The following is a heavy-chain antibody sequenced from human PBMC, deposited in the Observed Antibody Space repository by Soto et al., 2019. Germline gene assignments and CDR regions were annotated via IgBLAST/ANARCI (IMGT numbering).Heavy chain of an antibody. Sequence: QVQLQESGPGLVKPSGTLSLTCAVSGGSISSSNWWRWVRQPPGKGLEWIGEIYHSGSTNYTPSLRSGVTISVDKSRKYFSLKLISVTAADTAVYYVASRVRGAAPNYWCEGTLVTVS. CDR2: IYHSGST. V-gene: IGHV4-4*02. D-gene: IGHD2-15*01. CDR1: GGSISSSNW. CDR3: ASRVRGAAPNY. J-gene: IGHJ4*02.